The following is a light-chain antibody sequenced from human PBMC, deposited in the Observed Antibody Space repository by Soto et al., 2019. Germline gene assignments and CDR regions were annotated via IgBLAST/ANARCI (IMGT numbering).Light chain of an antibody. CDR2: GAK. Sequence: DIQMTQSPSFLSASVGDRVTITCRASQAISNYLNWYQQKPGKAPNLLIFGAKTLQSGVPSRLSGSGYGTDFTLTITTLQPEDVAIYYCQQCHATTLTFGQGTRLEIK. J-gene: IGKJ5*01. CDR3: QQCHATTLT. CDR1: QAISNY. V-gene: IGKV1-39*01.